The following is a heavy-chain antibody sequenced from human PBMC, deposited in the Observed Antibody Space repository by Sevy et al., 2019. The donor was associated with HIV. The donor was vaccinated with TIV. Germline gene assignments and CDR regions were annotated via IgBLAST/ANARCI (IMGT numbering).Heavy chain of an antibody. CDR2: NSDYNGYT. CDR1: GYTFSSYG. Sequence: ASVKVSCKASGYTFSSYGISWVRQAPGQGLAWMGWNSDYNGYTNYAHKFQGRVTMSTETSTRTAYMELRSLRSDDTAVYFCAREGYYYRSGTYRPPNYYGMDVWGQGTAVTVSS. CDR3: AREGYYYRSGTYRPPNYYGMDV. J-gene: IGHJ6*02. V-gene: IGHV1-18*01. D-gene: IGHD3-10*01.